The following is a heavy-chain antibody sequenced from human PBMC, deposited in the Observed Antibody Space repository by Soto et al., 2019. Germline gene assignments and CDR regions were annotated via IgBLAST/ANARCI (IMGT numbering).Heavy chain of an antibody. CDR3: AKDQRERDYGGNSPSDY. CDR1: GFTFSSYG. Sequence: QVQLVESGGGVVQPGRSLRLSCAASGFTFSSYGIQWVRQAPGKGLEWVTVISHDGREIHYADSVKGRFTISRDNSKNTLYLEMNSLIAEDTAVYYCAKDQRERDYGGNSPSDYWGQGTLVIVSS. CDR2: ISHDGREI. J-gene: IGHJ4*02. D-gene: IGHD4-17*01. V-gene: IGHV3-30*18.